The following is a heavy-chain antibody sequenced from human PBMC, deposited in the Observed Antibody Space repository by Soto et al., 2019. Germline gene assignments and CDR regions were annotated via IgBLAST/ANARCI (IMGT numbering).Heavy chain of an antibody. CDR3: ASSYGAGYRAFDY. D-gene: IGHD3-10*01. Sequence: QVQLVQSGAEVRKPRSSVKVSCKASGDTFSFYSINWVRQAPGLGLEWMGRINPILSMSNYAQRSQGRVTMNADKTTSTDYMERSGLRSEDTAIYYCASSYGAGYRAFDYWGQGALVTVSS. J-gene: IGHJ4*02. CDR1: GDTFSFYS. CDR2: INPILSMS. V-gene: IGHV1-69*02.